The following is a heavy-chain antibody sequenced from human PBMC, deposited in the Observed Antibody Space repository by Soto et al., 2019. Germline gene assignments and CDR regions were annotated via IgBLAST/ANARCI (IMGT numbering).Heavy chain of an antibody. CDR2: IYSSGST. D-gene: IGHD3-3*01. Sequence: QVQLQESGPGLVKPSETLSLSCTVSGGAISGYYWTWIRQPAGKGLEWIGRIYSSGSTKYNTSRQSLVTVSIDTSNNPFSLRLTSVTAADTAVYYCERGQRFSDWFDPWGQGTLVTVSS. J-gene: IGHJ5*01. CDR3: ERGQRFSDWFDP. V-gene: IGHV4-4*07. CDR1: GGAISGYY.